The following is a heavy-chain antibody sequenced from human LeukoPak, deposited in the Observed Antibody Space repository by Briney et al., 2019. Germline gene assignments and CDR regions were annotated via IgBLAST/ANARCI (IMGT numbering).Heavy chain of an antibody. D-gene: IGHD3-22*01. CDR3: ARDLGDLYYYDSSGSTLDY. V-gene: IGHV3-7*01. CDR2: INQDGSEK. Sequence: GGSLRLSCTASGFTFGDYAMTWVRQAPGKGLEWVANINQDGSEKYYVDSVKGRFTISRDDAKNSLYLQMNSLRAEDTAVYYCARDLGDLYYYDSSGSTLDYWGQGTLVTVSS. CDR1: GFTFGDYA. J-gene: IGHJ4*02.